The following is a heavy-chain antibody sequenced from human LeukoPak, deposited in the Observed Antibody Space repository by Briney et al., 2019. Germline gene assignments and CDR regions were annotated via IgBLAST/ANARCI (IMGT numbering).Heavy chain of an antibody. J-gene: IGHJ5*01. CDR1: GFTFSHYG. CDR3: AKDAQRGFDYSNSLES. V-gene: IGHV3-33*06. Sequence: GGSLRLSYTTSGFTFSHYGMHWVRQAPGKGLEWVAVIWSDATNMYYGDSVKGRFTISRDNSKNTIYLQMNSLRVEDTAVYYCAKDAQRGFDYSNSLESWGQGTLVTVSS. CDR2: IWSDATNM. D-gene: IGHD4-11*01.